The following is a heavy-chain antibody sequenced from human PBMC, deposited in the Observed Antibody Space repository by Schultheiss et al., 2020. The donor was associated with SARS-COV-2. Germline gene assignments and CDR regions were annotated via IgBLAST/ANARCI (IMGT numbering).Heavy chain of an antibody. D-gene: IGHD3-10*01. CDR1: GFTFSSNW. CDR3: ARDLLYYYGSGPVDP. CDR2: ISYDGSNK. Sequence: GGSLRLSCAASGFTFSSNWMSWVRQAPGKGLEWVAVISYDGSNKYYADSVKGRFTISRDNSKNTLYLQMNSLRAEDTAVYYCARDLLYYYGSGPVDPWGQGTLVTVSS. J-gene: IGHJ5*02. V-gene: IGHV3-30-3*01.